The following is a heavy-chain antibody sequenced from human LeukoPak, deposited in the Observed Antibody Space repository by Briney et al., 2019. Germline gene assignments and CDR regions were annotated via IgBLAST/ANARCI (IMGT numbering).Heavy chain of an antibody. CDR2: IYTSGST. CDR1: GGSISSGSYY. J-gene: IGHJ4*02. CDR3: ARSYSGSFNFDY. D-gene: IGHD1-26*01. V-gene: IGHV4-61*09. Sequence: SETLSLTCTVSGGSISSGSYYWSWIRQPAGKGLEWIGHIYTSGSTNYNPSLKSRVTISVDTSRNQFSLKLSSVTAADTAVYYCARSYSGSFNFDYWGQGTLVTVSS.